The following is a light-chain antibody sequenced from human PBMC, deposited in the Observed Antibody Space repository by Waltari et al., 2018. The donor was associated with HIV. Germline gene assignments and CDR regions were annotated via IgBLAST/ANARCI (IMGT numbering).Light chain of an antibody. CDR1: SSNVGSDDF. V-gene: IGLV2-23*02. J-gene: IGLJ1*01. CDR3: CSCPRSGIRYV. Sequence: QSALTQPASVSGSPGQSITISCTGTSSNVGSDDFVYWYQQHPGEAPKLIIYEVTKRPSGVSNRFSGSKSGNTASLTISGLQAEDEADYYCCSCPRSGIRYVFGTGTKVTVL. CDR2: EVT.